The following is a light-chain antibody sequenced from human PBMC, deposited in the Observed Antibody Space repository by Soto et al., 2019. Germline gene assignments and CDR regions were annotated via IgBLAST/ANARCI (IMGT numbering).Light chain of an antibody. CDR2: EVS. V-gene: IGLV2-14*01. Sequence: QSALTQPASVSGSPGQSITISCTGTGSDIGGYHYVSWYQQHPGKAPKLMIYEVSNRPSGVSNRFSGSKSGNTASLTISGLQAEDEADYYCSSYTSNNTPHVAFGGGTKVTVL. CDR1: GSDIGGYHY. CDR3: SSYTSNNTPHVA. J-gene: IGLJ2*01.